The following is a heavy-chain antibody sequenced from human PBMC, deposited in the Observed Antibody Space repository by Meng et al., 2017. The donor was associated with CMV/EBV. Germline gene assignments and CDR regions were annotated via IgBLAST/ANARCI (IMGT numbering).Heavy chain of an antibody. CDR3: TRHQFAYCGGDCSGDDAFDI. J-gene: IGHJ3*02. CDR1: GFTFGDYA. D-gene: IGHD2-21*01. Sequence: GESLKISCTSSGFTFGDYAINWVRQAPGKGLEWVGFIRSKAYAGTSEYAASVEGRFTISRDDSKNTAYLQMNSLKTEDTAVYYCTRHQFAYCGGDCSGDDAFDIWGQGTMVTVSS. V-gene: IGHV3-49*04. CDR2: IRSKAYAGTS.